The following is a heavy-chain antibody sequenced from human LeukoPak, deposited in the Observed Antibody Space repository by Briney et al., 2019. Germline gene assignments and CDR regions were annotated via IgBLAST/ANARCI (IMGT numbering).Heavy chain of an antibody. V-gene: IGHV1-69*06. CDR1: GGTFSSYA. CDR3: ARGGPGVVRYYYYGMDV. CDR2: IIPIFGTA. D-gene: IGHD3-3*01. Sequence: SVKVSCKASGGTFSSYAISWVRQAPGQGLEWMGGIIPIFGTANYAQKFQGRVTITADKSTSTAYMELSSLRSEDTAVYYCARGGPGVVRYYYYGMDVWGQGTTVTVSS. J-gene: IGHJ6*02.